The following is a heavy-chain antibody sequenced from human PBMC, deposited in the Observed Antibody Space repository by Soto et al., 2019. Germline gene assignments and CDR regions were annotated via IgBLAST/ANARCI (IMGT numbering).Heavy chain of an antibody. CDR2: ISGSGGST. CDR3: VLWPPYYFDY. J-gene: IGHJ4*02. Sequence: EVQLLESGGGLVQPGGSLRLSCAASGFTFSSYAMSWVRQAPGKGLEWVSAISGSGGSTYYADSVKGRFTISRDNTKNALYLQMNSMRAEDTAVYYCVLWPPYYFDYWGQGTLVTVSS. CDR1: GFTFSSYA. V-gene: IGHV3-23*01. D-gene: IGHD3-10*01.